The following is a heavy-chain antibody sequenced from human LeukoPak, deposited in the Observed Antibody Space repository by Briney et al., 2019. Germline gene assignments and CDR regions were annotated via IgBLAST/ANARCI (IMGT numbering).Heavy chain of an antibody. D-gene: IGHD2-2*01. V-gene: IGHV3-23*01. J-gene: IGHJ4*02. Sequence: PGGSLRLSCAASGFTFSSYAMNWVRQAPGKGLEWVSTISANGGSTYYFVKGRFTISRDNSKNTLFLQMNSLRAEDTAVYFCAKGYCSSTNCKESFFDYWGQGTLVTVSS. CDR2: ISANGGST. CDR1: GFTFSSYA. CDR3: AKGYCSSTNCKESFFDY.